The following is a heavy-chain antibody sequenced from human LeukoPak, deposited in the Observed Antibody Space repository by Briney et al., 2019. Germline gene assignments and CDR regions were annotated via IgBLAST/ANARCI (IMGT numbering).Heavy chain of an antibody. CDR2: ISSNGGST. CDR3: AKDGEWEPYYFDY. D-gene: IGHD1-26*01. J-gene: IGHJ4*02. V-gene: IGHV3-64*01. Sequence: GGSLRLSCAASGFTFSSYAMHWVRQAPGKGLEYVSAISSNGGSTYYANSVKGRFTISRDNSKNTLYLQMNSLRAEDTAVYYCAKDGEWEPYYFDYWGQGTLVTVSS. CDR1: GFTFSSYA.